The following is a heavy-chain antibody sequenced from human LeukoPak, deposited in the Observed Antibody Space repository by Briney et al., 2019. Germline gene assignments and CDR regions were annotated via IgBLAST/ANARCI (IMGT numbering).Heavy chain of an antibody. D-gene: IGHD6-19*01. V-gene: IGHV3-11*04. J-gene: IGHJ4*02. CDR1: GFTFSDYY. Sequence: PGGSLRLSCAASGFTFSDYYMSWIRQAPGKGLEWVSYISSSGSTIYYADSVKGRFTISGDNAKSSLYLQMNSLRAEDTAVYYCARTDRVAGRRGYLDYWGQGTLVTVSS. CDR2: ISSSGSTI. CDR3: ARTDRVAGRRGYLDY.